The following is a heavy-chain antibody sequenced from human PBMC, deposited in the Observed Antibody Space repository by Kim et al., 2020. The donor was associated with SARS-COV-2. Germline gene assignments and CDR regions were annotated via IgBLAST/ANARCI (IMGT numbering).Heavy chain of an antibody. CDR1: GYTFTIYG. Sequence: ASVKVSCKASGYTFTIYGINWVRQAPGQGLEWMGWISAHSGNTFYGQKFQGRITMTTDTSTSTAYMEVRSLRSDDTALYFCSREAVPAARDAFDVWGQGT. CDR2: ISAHSGNT. CDR3: SREAVPAARDAFDV. J-gene: IGHJ3*01. V-gene: IGHV1-18*01. D-gene: IGHD2-2*01.